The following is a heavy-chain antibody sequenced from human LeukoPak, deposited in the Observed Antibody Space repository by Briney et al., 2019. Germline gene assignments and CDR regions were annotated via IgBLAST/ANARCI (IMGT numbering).Heavy chain of an antibody. CDR2: IIPIFGTA. CDR1: RGTFSSYA. CDR3: ARAVPEGNWFDP. V-gene: IGHV1-69*13. D-gene: IGHD1-14*01. Sequence: VKVSCKASRGTFSSYAISWVRQAPGQGLEWMGGIIPIFGTANYAQKFQGRVTITADKSTSTAYMELSSLRSEDTAVYYCARAVPEGNWFDPWGQGTLVTVSS. J-gene: IGHJ5*02.